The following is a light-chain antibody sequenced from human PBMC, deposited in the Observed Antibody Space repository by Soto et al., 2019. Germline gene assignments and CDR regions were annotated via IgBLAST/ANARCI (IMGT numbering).Light chain of an antibody. Sequence: EIVMTQSPASLSVSPGETATLSRRASQGIGISLAWYQQKPGQAPSLLIYAASTRATGVPATFSGSGSGTEFTLTISSLQPEDFATYYCQQLHGYPITFGQGTLLEIK. V-gene: IGKV3-15*01. CDR1: QGIGIS. J-gene: IGKJ5*01. CDR3: QQLHGYPIT. CDR2: AAS.